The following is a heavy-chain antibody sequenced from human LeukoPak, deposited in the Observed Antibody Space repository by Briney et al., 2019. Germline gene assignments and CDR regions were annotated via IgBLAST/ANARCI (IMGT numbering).Heavy chain of an antibody. V-gene: IGHV5-51*01. CDR1: GYSFTSYW. J-gene: IGHJ5*02. CDR3: ARYPYYYDSSGYYYDH. CDR2: IYPGDPDT. Sequence: PGESLKISCKGSGYSFTSYWIGWVRQMPGKGLEWMGIIYPGDPDTRYSPSFQGQVTMSADKSISTAYLQWSSLKASDTAMYYCARYPYYYDSSGYYYDHWGQGTLVTVSS. D-gene: IGHD3-22*01.